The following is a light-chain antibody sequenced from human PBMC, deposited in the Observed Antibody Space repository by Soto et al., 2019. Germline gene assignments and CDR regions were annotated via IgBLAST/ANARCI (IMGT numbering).Light chain of an antibody. CDR2: EVT. Sequence: QSALTQPASVSGSPGQSITISCTGSNIDVASYDLVSWYQQHPGKAPKLMIYEVTKRPSGVSNRFSGSKSGNTASLTISGLQAEDEADYYCCSYAGNSEVFGTGTKVTVL. CDR1: NIDVASYDL. V-gene: IGLV2-23*02. J-gene: IGLJ1*01. CDR3: CSYAGNSEV.